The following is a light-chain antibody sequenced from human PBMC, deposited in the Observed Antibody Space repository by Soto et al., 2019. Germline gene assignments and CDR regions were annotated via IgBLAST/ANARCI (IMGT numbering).Light chain of an antibody. CDR3: SSYTSSSTYV. Sequence: QSALTQPASVSGSPGQSITISCTGTRSDVGNYNHVSWYQHHPGKAPKLMICDVTNRPSGVSNRFSGSKSGNTASLTISGLRSEDEADYYCSSYTSSSTYVFGTGTKVTVL. V-gene: IGLV2-14*01. CDR2: DVT. J-gene: IGLJ1*01. CDR1: RSDVGNYNH.